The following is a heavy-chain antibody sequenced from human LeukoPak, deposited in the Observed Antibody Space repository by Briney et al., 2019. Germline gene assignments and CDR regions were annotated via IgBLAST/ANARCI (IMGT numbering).Heavy chain of an antibody. CDR2: ISGSGGST. D-gene: IGHD1-1*01. CDR3: AKDRWNLPDAFDI. CDR1: GFTFSGYA. Sequence: GGSLRLSCAASGFTFSGYAMSWVRQAPGKGGEGVSVISGSGGSTYYADSVKGRFTISRDNSRNTLYLQMNSLRAEDTAVYYCAKDRWNLPDAFDIWGQGTMVTVSS. V-gene: IGHV3-23*01. J-gene: IGHJ3*02.